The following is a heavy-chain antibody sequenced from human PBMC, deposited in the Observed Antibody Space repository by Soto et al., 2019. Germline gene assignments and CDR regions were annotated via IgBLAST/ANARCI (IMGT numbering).Heavy chain of an antibody. CDR2: VSYDGTNK. D-gene: IGHD7-27*01. J-gene: IGHJ4*02. V-gene: IGHV3-30-3*01. Sequence: GGSLRLSCAASGFSFSISPMHWVRQAPGKGPEWVALVSYDGTNKFYADSVKGRFTISRDNSKSTLYLQVDSLRPEDAAVYYCARDPKTSGGQHWAFNYFDSWGQGTLVTVSS. CDR1: GFSFSISP. CDR3: ARDPKTSGGQHWAFNYFDS.